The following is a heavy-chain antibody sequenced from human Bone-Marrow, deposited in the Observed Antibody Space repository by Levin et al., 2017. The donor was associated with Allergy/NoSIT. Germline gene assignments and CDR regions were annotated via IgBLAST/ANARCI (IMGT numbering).Heavy chain of an antibody. Sequence: ASVKVSCKASGYTFTSYGISWVRQAPGQGLEWMGWISAYNGNTNYAQKLQGRVTMTTDTSTSTAYMELRSLRSDDTAVYYCARETVPAAIRSNRTRRQEYYYGMDVWGQGTTVTVSS. CDR1: GYTFTSYG. CDR2: ISAYNGNT. CDR3: ARETVPAAIRSNRTRRQEYYYGMDV. D-gene: IGHD2-2*02. V-gene: IGHV1-18*01. J-gene: IGHJ6*02.